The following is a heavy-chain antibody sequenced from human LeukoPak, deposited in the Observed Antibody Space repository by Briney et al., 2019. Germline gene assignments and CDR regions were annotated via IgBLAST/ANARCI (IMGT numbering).Heavy chain of an antibody. Sequence: GASVKVSCKASGYTFTGYYMHWVRQAPGQGLEWMGWINPNSGGTNYAQKFQGRVTMTRNTSISTAYMELSSLRSEDTAVYYCARVYPASGYYYLYYYYYGMDVWGQGTTVTVSS. CDR2: INPNSGGT. CDR1: GYTFTGYY. V-gene: IGHV1-2*02. J-gene: IGHJ6*02. D-gene: IGHD3-22*01. CDR3: ARVYPASGYYYLYYYYYGMDV.